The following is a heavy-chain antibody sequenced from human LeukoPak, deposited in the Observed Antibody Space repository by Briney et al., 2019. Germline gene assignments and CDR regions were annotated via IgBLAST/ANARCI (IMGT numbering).Heavy chain of an antibody. CDR1: GFTFSSYW. CDR3: AKEGRSLDI. CDR2: INSDGSST. J-gene: IGHJ3*02. D-gene: IGHD3-10*01. V-gene: IGHV3-74*01. Sequence: GGSLRLSCAASGFTFSSYWMHWVRQAPGKGLVWVSRINSDGSSTNCADSVKGRFTISRDNAKNTLYLQMNSLRAEDTAVYYCAKEGRSLDIWGQGTMVTVSS.